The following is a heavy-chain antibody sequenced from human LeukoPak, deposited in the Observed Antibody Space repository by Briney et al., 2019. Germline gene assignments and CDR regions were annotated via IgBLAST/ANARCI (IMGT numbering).Heavy chain of an antibody. V-gene: IGHV1-18*01. Sequence: ASVKVSCKASGYTFTSYAMHWVRQAPGQRLEWMGWISAYNGNTNYAQKLQGRVTMTTDTSTSTAYMELRSLRSDDTAVYYCARMYSSGWYLDYWGQGTLVTVSS. CDR1: GYTFTSYA. CDR3: ARMYSSGWYLDY. CDR2: ISAYNGNT. D-gene: IGHD6-19*01. J-gene: IGHJ4*02.